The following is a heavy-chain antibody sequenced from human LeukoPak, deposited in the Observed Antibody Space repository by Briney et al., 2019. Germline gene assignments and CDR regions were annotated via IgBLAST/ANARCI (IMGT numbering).Heavy chain of an antibody. Sequence: ASVKVSCKASGYTFTSYGISWVRQAPGQGLEWMGWISAYNGNTNYAQKLQGRVTITADESTSTAYMELSSLRSEDTAVYYCARDPTYYYDSSGYYPEYYFDYWGQGTLVTVSS. CDR3: ARDPTYYYDSSGYYPEYYFDY. CDR2: ISAYNGNT. J-gene: IGHJ4*02. V-gene: IGHV1-18*01. CDR1: GYTFTSYG. D-gene: IGHD3-22*01.